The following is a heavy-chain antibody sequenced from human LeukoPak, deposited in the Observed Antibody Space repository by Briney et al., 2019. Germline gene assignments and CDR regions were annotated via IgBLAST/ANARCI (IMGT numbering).Heavy chain of an antibody. D-gene: IGHD2-15*01. J-gene: IGHJ4*02. CDR3: ARDNDVHCSGGSCANFDY. CDR2: ISSSSSYI. CDR1: GFTFSSYS. V-gene: IGHV3-21*01. Sequence: GSLRLSCAASGFTFSSYSMNWVRQAPGKGLEWVSSISSSSSYIYYADSVKGRFTISRDNAKNSLYLQMNSLRAEDTAVYYCARDNDVHCSGGSCANFDYWGQGTLVTVSS.